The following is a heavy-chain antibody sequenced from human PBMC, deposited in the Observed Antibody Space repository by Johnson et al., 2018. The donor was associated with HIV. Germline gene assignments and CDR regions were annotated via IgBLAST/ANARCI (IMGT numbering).Heavy chain of an antibody. CDR2: IYGSERT. Sequence: VQLVESGGGLVQPGGSLRLSCAASGFTFSSFGMNWVRQAPGKGLAWVSAIYGSERTFYADPVRGRLTISGDTSTNTLHLQMHSLTAEDTALYYCARGTITMIRGVIGLDIWGQGTMVTVSS. CDR3: ARGTITMIRGVIGLDI. J-gene: IGHJ3*02. V-gene: IGHV3-66*01. D-gene: IGHD3-10*01. CDR1: GFTFSSFG.